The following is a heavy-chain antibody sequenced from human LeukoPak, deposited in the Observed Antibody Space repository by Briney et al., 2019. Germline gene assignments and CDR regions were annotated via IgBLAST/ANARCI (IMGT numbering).Heavy chain of an antibody. J-gene: IGHJ4*02. V-gene: IGHV3-48*03. D-gene: IGHD3-10*01. CDR2: ISSTGSTI. CDR3: ARNYYASGSSQFDY. CDR1: GFTFSSYE. Sequence: PGGPLRLSCGASGFTFSSYETNWVRQAPGKGLEWVSYISSTGSTIYYADSVKGRFTIPRDNAKKSLYLQMNSLRAEDTGVYYCARNYYASGSSQFDYWGQGTLVTVSS.